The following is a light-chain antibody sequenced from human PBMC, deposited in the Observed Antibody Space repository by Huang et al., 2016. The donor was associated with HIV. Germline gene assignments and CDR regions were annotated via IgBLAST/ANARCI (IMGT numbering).Light chain of an antibody. V-gene: IGKV1-39*01. CDR2: SSS. J-gene: IGKJ4*01. CDR1: QTISSY. Sequence: DIQMTQSPSSLSASVGDRVTITCRASQTISSYLSWYQQKPGKAPKLLIYSSSSLRSGVPSRFRGSGSGTDGTLTISTLQREDFATYYCQQTYTIPLTFGGGTKVEVK. CDR3: QQTYTIPLT.